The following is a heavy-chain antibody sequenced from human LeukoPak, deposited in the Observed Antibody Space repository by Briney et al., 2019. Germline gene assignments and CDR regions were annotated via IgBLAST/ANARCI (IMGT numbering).Heavy chain of an antibody. Sequence: GGSLRLSCAASGFTFNNAWMNWVRQSPGKGLEWVGRIKSKSDGGTRDYAAPVKGRFIISRDDSRNTLYLQMNSLKTEDTGVYYCTNGVAYWGQGTLVSVSS. D-gene: IGHD3-16*01. CDR1: GFTFNNAW. J-gene: IGHJ4*02. CDR2: IKSKSDGGTR. CDR3: TNGVAY. V-gene: IGHV3-15*01.